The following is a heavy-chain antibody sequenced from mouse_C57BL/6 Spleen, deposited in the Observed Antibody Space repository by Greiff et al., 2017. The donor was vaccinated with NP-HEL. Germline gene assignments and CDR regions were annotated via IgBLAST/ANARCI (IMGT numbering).Heavy chain of an antibody. CDR3: AGAVVADYAMDY. CDR2: ISDGGSYT. J-gene: IGHJ4*01. Sequence: EVMLVESGGGLVKPGGSLKLSCAASGFPFSSYAMSWVRQTPEKRLEWVATISDGGSYTYYPDNVKGRFTISRDNAKNNLYLQMGHLKSEDTAMYYCAGAVVADYAMDYWGQGTSVTVAS. V-gene: IGHV5-4*03. CDR1: GFPFSSYA. D-gene: IGHD1-1*01.